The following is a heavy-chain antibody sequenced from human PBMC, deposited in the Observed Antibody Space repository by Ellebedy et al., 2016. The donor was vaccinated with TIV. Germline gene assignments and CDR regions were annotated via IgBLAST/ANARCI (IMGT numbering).Heavy chain of an antibody. CDR1: GYTFTGYY. V-gene: IGHV1-2*02. J-gene: IGHJ4*02. Sequence: ASVKVSXXASGYTFTGYYMHWVRQAPGQGLEWMGWINPNSGGTNYAQKFQGRVTMTRDTSISTAYMELSRLRSDDTAVYYCARSGYYDFWSGYPDYWGQGTLVTVSS. D-gene: IGHD3-3*01. CDR3: ARSGYYDFWSGYPDY. CDR2: INPNSGGT.